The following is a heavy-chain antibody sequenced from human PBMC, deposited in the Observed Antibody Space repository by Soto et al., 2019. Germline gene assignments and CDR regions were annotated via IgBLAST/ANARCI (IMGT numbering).Heavy chain of an antibody. J-gene: IGHJ6*02. CDR2: ISGTSDGA. V-gene: IGHV3-23*01. Sequence: VGSLRLSGAASGFPFSTSAMNWVRQAPGKGLEWVSIISGTSDGAYYAESVKGRFTSSRDNSKNTLYLQMNSLRAEDTAVYYCGKYSGSYPVYNGMNVWGQGTTVTVSS. CDR1: GFPFSTSA. CDR3: GKYSGSYPVYNGMNV. D-gene: IGHD1-26*01.